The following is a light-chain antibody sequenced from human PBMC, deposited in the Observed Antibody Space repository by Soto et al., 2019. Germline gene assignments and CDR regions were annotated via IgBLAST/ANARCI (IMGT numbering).Light chain of an antibody. CDR3: QHGGT. V-gene: IGKV3-11*01. Sequence: EIVLTQSPATLSLSPGERATVSCRASQSVSNYLGWYQQKPGQAPRFLIYDASNRATGIPARFSGSGSGTDFTLTISSLEPEDFAVYYCQHGGTFGQGTRLEIK. J-gene: IGKJ5*01. CDR1: QSVSNY. CDR2: DAS.